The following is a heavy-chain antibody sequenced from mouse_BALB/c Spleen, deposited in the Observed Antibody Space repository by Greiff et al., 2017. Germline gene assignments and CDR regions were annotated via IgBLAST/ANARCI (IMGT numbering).Heavy chain of an antibody. V-gene: IGHV14-3*02. J-gene: IGHJ1*01. CDR3: ASLGLRRTPWYFDV. CDR1: GFNIKDTY. D-gene: IGHD2-2*01. CDR2: IDPANGNT. Sequence: EVQLQQSGAELVKPGASVKLSCTASGFNIKDTYMHWVKQRPEQGLEWIGRIDPANGNTKYDPKFQGKATITADTSSNTAYLQLSSLTSEDTAVYYCASLGLRRTPWYFDVWGAGTTVTVSS.